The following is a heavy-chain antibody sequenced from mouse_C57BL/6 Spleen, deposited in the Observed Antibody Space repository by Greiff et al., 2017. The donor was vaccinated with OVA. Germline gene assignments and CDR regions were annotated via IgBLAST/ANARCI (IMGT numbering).Heavy chain of an antibody. D-gene: IGHD1-1*01. CDR2: ISPGDGDT. V-gene: IGHV1-82*01. CDR1: GYAFSSSW. J-gene: IGHJ4*01. CDR3: SRDYYCSSAVMDY. Sequence: QVQLQQSGPELVKPGASVKLSCKASGYAFSSSWMNWVKQRPGKGLEWIGRISPGDGDTNYNGKFKGKATLTADKSSSTAYMQISSLTSEDSAVYVCSRDYYCSSAVMDYWGQGTSVTVSS.